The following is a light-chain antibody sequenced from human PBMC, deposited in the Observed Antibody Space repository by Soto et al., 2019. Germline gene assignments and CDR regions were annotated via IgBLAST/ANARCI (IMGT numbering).Light chain of an antibody. J-gene: IGKJ5*01. CDR3: QQYTNWPPIT. CDR2: GSS. Sequence: EILLTQSPATLPVFPGERATLSRRASQSVGSNLAWFQQKPGQAHRLLIYGSSTRATGVPARFSGSGSGADFTLTISNLQSEDFAVYYCQQYTNWPPITFGQGTRLEIK. CDR1: QSVGSN. V-gene: IGKV3-15*01.